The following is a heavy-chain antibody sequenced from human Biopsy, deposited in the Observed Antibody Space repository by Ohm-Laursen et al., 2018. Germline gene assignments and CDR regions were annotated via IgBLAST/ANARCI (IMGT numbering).Heavy chain of an antibody. CDR1: GFTFSGYR. CDR3: ARDRYYGSENYFSHYNMDV. V-gene: IGHV3-33*01. CDR2: IWYDGTDK. D-gene: IGHD3-10*01. J-gene: IGHJ6*03. Sequence: SLRLSCAASGFTFSGYRLHWVRQAPGKGLEWVAVIWYDGTDKFYADSVKGRFTISRDNSKNTLYLHMNSLRAADTAVYYCARDRYYGSENYFSHYNMDVWGQGTTVTVSS.